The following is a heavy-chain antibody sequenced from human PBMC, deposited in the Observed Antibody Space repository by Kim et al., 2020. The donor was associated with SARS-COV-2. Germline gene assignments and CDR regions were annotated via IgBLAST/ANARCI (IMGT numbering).Heavy chain of an antibody. D-gene: IGHD3-10*01. Sequence: TYSNPFIKSRVTISVDTSKNQFSLKLSSVTAADTAVYYCARVGFENYFDYWGQGTLVTVSS. V-gene: IGHV4-39*07. J-gene: IGHJ4*02. CDR3: ARVGFENYFDY. CDR2: T.